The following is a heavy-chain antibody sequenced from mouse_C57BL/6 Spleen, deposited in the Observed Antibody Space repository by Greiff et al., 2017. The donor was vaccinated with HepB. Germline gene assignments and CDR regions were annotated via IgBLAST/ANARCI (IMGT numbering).Heavy chain of an antibody. CDR2: IHPNSGST. V-gene: IGHV1-64*01. J-gene: IGHJ2*01. D-gene: IGHD3-2*02. CDR3: ARTAQAHFDY. CDR1: GYTFTSYW. Sequence: QVQLQQPGAELVKPGASVKLSCKASGYTFTSYWMHWVKQRPGQGLEWIGMIHPNSGSTNYNEKFKSKATLTVDTSSSTAYMQLSSLTSEDSAVYYCARTAQAHFDYWGQGTTLTVSS.